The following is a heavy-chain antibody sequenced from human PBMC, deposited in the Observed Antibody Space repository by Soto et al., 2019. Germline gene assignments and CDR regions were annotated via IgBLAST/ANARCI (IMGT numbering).Heavy chain of an antibody. V-gene: IGHV3-48*03. Sequence: EVQLVESGGGLVQPGGSLRLSCAASGFTFSSFEMNWVRQAPGRGLEWIAFITSSGRTMSYADSVKGRFTISRDNAGNSLPLQINTLKAEETAIYYCVRQALSYIYSHPYFFDYWGQGALVTVSS. CDR1: GFTFSSFE. D-gene: IGHD5-18*01. J-gene: IGHJ4*02. CDR3: VRQALSYIYSHPYFFDY. CDR2: ITSSGRTM.